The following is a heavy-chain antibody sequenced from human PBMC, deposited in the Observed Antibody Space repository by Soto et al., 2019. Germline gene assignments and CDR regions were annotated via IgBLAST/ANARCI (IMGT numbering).Heavy chain of an antibody. J-gene: IGHJ5*02. V-gene: IGHV4-61*01. CDR3: ARTGYYDSSGYWFDP. CDR2: IYYSGST. D-gene: IGHD3-22*01. CDR1: GGSVSSGSYY. Sequence: PSETLSLTCTVSGGSVSSGSYYWSWIRQPPGKGLEWIGYIYYSGSTYYNPSLKSRVTISVDTSKNQFSLKLSSVTAADTAVYYCARTGYYDSSGYWFDPWGQGTLVTVSS.